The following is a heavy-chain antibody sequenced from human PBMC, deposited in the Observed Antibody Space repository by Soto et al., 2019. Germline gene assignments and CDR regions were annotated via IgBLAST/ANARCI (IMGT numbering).Heavy chain of an antibody. Sequence: ASVKVSCKASGYTFTSYGISWVRQAPGQVLEWMGWISAYNVNTNYAQKLQGRVTMTTDTSTSTAYMELRSLRSDVTAVYYCARDLGDSSYYPLDYWGRGTLVTVSS. V-gene: IGHV1-18*01. J-gene: IGHJ4*02. CDR2: ISAYNVNT. D-gene: IGHD3-22*01. CDR1: GYTFTSYG. CDR3: ARDLGDSSYYPLDY.